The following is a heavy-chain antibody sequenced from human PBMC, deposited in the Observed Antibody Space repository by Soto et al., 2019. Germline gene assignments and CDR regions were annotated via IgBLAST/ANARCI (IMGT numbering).Heavy chain of an antibody. D-gene: IGHD3-22*01. V-gene: IGHV4-38-2*01. CDR3: ARVGPWVPYYYDSSPYTFENWFDP. CDR1: GYSISSGYY. J-gene: IGHJ5*02. CDR2: IYHGGST. Sequence: DTLSLTCAVSGYSISSGYYWGWLRQPPGKGLECIGSIYHGGSTYYNPSLNSRVTLSIDMTNNHVSLILNSVTAADTAVYYCARVGPWVPYYYDSSPYTFENWFDPWGQGTMVTV.